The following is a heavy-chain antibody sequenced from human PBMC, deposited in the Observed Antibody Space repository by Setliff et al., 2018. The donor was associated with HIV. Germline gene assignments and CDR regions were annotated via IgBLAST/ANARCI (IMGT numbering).Heavy chain of an antibody. CDR3: LRPDDTALYFCARGAQDYEDYYFDY. Sequence: SETLSLTCNVSGASISSHNFYWSWIRQRPGKGLEWIGYIYYSGSTFYNPSLKNRLTISADTSANQFTLTSDASISTAYMELSSLRPDDTALYFCARGAQDYEDYYFDYWGQGTLVTVSS. J-gene: IGHJ4*02. CDR2: IYYSGST. CDR1: GASISSHNFY. D-gene: IGHD4-17*01. V-gene: IGHV4-30-4*02.